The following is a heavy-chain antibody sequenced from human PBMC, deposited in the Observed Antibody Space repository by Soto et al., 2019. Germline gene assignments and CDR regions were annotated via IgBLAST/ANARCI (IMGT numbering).Heavy chain of an antibody. CDR3: AREGLIGSWFDP. J-gene: IGHJ5*02. D-gene: IGHD2-15*01. CDR2: INPTSGGT. V-gene: IGHV1-2*02. Sequence: ASVKVSCKASGSTFTGYYMHWVRQAPGQGLEWMGWINPTSGGTNYAQKFQGRVTMTRDTSISTAYMELSRLRSDDTAAYYCAREGLIGSWFDPWGQGTLGTVSS. CDR1: GSTFTGYY.